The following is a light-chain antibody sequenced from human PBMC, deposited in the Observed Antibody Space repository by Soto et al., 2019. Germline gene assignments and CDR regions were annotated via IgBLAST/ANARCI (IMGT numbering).Light chain of an antibody. CDR3: QQYGSSPWT. V-gene: IGKV3-20*01. CDR1: QSVSSSY. Sequence: EIVLTQSPCTLSLSPGERATLSCRASQSVSSSYLAWYQQKPGQAPRLLIYGASSRATGIPDRFSRSGSGTDFTLTISRLEPEDFAVYYCQQYGSSPWTFGQGTKVDIK. J-gene: IGKJ1*01. CDR2: GAS.